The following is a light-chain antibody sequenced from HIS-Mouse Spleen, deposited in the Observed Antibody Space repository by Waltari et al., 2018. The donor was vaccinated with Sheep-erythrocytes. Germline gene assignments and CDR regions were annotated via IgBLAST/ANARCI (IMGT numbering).Light chain of an antibody. Sequence: QSALTQPPSVSGSPGPSVTISGTGTSSDVGVYNVSSWYQQHPGNAPKLMIYDVSKRPSGVPDRFSGSKSGNTASLTISGLQAEDEADYYCCSYAGSYTWVFGGGTKLTVL. J-gene: IGLJ3*02. CDR2: DVS. V-gene: IGLV2-11*01. CDR3: CSYAGSYTWV. CDR1: SSDVGVYNV.